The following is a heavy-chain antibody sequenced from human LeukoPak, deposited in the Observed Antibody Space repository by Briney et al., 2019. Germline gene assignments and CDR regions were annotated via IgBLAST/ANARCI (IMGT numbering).Heavy chain of an antibody. CDR3: ARESSGGSGSYLDY. V-gene: IGHV3-66*02. J-gene: IGHJ4*02. D-gene: IGHD3-10*01. CDR2: IYSGGST. CDR1: GFTVSSNY. Sequence: GGSLRLSCAASGFTVSSNYMSWVRQAPGKGLEWVSVIYSGGSTYYADSVKGRFTISRDNSKNTLYLQMNSLRAEDTAVYYCARESSGGSGSYLDYWGQGTPVTVSS.